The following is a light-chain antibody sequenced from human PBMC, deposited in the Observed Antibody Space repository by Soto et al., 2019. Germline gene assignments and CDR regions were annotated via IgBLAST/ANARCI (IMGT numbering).Light chain of an antibody. V-gene: IGKV3-20*01. CDR3: QQYGNLLWT. CDR1: RSLSSDY. J-gene: IGKJ1*01. CDR2: HAS. Sequence: IVLMQSPGTLSLSPGERATLSCRASRSLSSDYLAWYQQKPGQAPRLLFYHASRRATGTPDRFSVSGSGTDFTLTISRLESEDFAVYYCQQYGNLLWTFGQGTKVDIK.